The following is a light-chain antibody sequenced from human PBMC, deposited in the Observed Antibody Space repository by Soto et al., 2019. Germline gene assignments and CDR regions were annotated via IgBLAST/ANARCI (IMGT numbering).Light chain of an antibody. CDR3: SSYTSSSTLEVV. CDR2: EVS. CDR1: SSDVGGYNW. Sequence: QSVLTQPASVSGSPGQSIIISCTGTSSDVGGYNWVSWYQQHPGKAPKLMIYEVSNRPSGVSNRFSGSKSGNTASLTISGLQAEDEADYYCSSYTSSSTLEVVFGGGTQLTVL. V-gene: IGLV2-14*01. J-gene: IGLJ2*01.